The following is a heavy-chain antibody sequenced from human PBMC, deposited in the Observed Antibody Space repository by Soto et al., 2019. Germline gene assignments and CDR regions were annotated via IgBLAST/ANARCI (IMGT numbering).Heavy chain of an antibody. CDR3: ARVGEWLELNFDY. CDR1: GGSFSGYY. Sequence: QVQLQQWGAGLLKPSETLSLTCAVYGGSFSGYYWSWIRQPPGKGLEWIGEINHSGSTNYNPSLKNRVTISVDTSKNQFSLKLSSVTAADTAVYYCARVGEWLELNFDYWGQGTLVTVSS. J-gene: IGHJ4*02. V-gene: IGHV4-34*01. D-gene: IGHD1-7*01. CDR2: INHSGST.